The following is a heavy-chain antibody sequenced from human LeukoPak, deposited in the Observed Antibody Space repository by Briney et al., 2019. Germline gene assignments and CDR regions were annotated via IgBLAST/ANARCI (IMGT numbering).Heavy chain of an antibody. CDR3: AKDSDYVWWSYRANWFDP. CDR1: GFTFSSYA. Sequence: GGSLRLSCAASGFTFSSYAMSWVRQAPGKGLEWVSAISGSGGSTYYADSVKGRFTISRDNSKNTLYLQMNSLRAEDTAVYYCAKDSDYVWWSYRANWFDPWGQGTLVTVSS. J-gene: IGHJ5*02. CDR2: ISGSGGST. D-gene: IGHD3-16*02. V-gene: IGHV3-23*01.